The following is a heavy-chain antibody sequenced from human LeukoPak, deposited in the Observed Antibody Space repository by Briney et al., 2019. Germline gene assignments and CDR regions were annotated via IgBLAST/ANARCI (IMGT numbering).Heavy chain of an antibody. CDR1: GFSFSSYG. Sequence: GGSLRPSCAASGFSFSSYGMNWVRQAPGKGLEWLSYITNNGDSIYYADSVKGRFTISRDESENTLYLQMNSLRVEDTAVYFCARDRAANQDWVEFDPWGQGTPVIVSS. CDR2: ITNNGDSI. J-gene: IGHJ5*02. D-gene: IGHD3/OR15-3a*01. CDR3: ARDRAANQDWVEFDP. V-gene: IGHV3-48*03.